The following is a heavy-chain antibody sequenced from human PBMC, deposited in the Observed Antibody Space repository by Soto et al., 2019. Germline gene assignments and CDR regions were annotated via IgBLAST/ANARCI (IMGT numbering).Heavy chain of an antibody. Sequence: QVQLQEMGPGLVKPSQTLTITCTVSGDSVNSAYWSWIRQLPGKGLEWMGNIHHTGKTFYNPSLKSRGAISIDTSQPLFSLKMRSITAADTAVYYCARTDAYKSSFFDSWGQGTVVTVAS. V-gene: IGHV4-31*03. CDR2: IHHTGKT. J-gene: IGHJ4*02. CDR1: GDSVNSAY. CDR3: ARTDAYKSSFFDS. D-gene: IGHD6-6*01.